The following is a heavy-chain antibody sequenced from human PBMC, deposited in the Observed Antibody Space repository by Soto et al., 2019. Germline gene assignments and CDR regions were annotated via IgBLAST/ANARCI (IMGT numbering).Heavy chain of an antibody. V-gene: IGHV4-59*08. CDR1: GGSISSYY. CDR3: ARQGFGPLHGLVDV. J-gene: IGHJ6*02. Sequence: QVQLQESGPGLVNPSETLSLSCTVSGGSISSYYWSWFRQSPGKRMEWIGYVHHSWGSSYNPSLQSRVAISLDTSKSQFSLKVTSVTATDTAVYYCARQGFGPLHGLVDVWGQGTTVTVSS. D-gene: IGHD3-10*01. CDR2: VHHSWGS.